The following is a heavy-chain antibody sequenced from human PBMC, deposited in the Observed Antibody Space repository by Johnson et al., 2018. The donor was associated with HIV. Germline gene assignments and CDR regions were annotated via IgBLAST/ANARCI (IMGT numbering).Heavy chain of an antibody. V-gene: IGHV3-30*02. Sequence: QVLLVESGGGVVQPGGSLRLSCAASGFTFSNYGMHWARQAPGKRLEWVAFIRYDGNSKYYADSVKGRFSVSRDNSKNTLYLQMNSLRAEDTAVYYCAKNPATVTDDAFDIWGQGTVVTVSS. CDR2: IRYDGNSK. D-gene: IGHD1-1*01. CDR1: GFTFSNYG. J-gene: IGHJ3*02. CDR3: AKNPATVTDDAFDI.